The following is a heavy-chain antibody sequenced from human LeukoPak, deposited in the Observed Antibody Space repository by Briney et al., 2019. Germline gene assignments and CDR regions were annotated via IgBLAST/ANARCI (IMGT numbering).Heavy chain of an antibody. Sequence: GGSLRLSCAASGFTFSSYWMHWVRQAPGKGLVWVSRINSDGSSTSYADSVKGRFTISRDNAKNTLYLQMNSLRAEDTAAYYCARGYGLWFGEFYMDVWGKGTTVTISS. CDR2: INSDGSST. J-gene: IGHJ6*03. CDR1: GFTFSSYW. D-gene: IGHD3-10*01. V-gene: IGHV3-74*01. CDR3: ARGYGLWFGEFYMDV.